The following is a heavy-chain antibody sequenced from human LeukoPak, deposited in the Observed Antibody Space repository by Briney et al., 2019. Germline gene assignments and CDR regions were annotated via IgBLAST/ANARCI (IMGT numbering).Heavy chain of an antibody. V-gene: IGHV3-21*01. D-gene: IGHD3-10*01. J-gene: IGHJ6*02. CDR3: ANSGPANYYYGMDV. CDR1: GFTFSSYS. Sequence: PGGSLRLSCAASGFTFSSYSMNWVRQAPGKGLEWVSSISSSSSYIYYADSVKGRFTISRDNAKNSLYLQMNSLRAEDTAVYYCANSGPANYYYGMDVWGQGTTVTVSS. CDR2: ISSSSSYI.